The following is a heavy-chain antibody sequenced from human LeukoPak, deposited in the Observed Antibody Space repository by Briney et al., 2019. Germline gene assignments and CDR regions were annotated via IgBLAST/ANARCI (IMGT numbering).Heavy chain of an antibody. CDR2: VNADGGNT. V-gene: IGHV3-23*01. D-gene: IGHD1-26*01. J-gene: IGHJ4*02. CDR1: GFTFDNYR. Sequence: GGSLRLSCAASGFTFDNYRMSWVRQAPGKGLEWVSTVNADGGNTYYADSVKGRFTISRDNPKSTLILQMYSLRVEDTALYYCTKRVKYGGTWDHFADWGQGTLVTVSS. CDR3: TKRVKYGGTWDHFAD.